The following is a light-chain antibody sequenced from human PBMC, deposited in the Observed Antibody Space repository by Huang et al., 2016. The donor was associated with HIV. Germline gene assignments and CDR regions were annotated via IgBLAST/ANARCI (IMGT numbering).Light chain of an antibody. Sequence: EIVLTQSPGTLSLSPGERGTLSCRASQSVATSYLAWYQQKPGQAPMLLIYGASSRATDIPDRFSGSGSGTDFTLTISRLEPEDFAVYYCQQYGSFPPKLTFGGGTKVEMK. CDR1: QSVATSY. CDR2: GAS. V-gene: IGKV3-20*01. J-gene: IGKJ4*01. CDR3: QQYGSFPPKLT.